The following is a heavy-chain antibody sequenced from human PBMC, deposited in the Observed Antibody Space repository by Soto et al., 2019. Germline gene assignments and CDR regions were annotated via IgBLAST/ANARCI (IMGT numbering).Heavy chain of an antibody. V-gene: IGHV3-21*02. CDR2: ISSSSTYT. J-gene: IGHJ4*02. CDR1: GFTFSTST. D-gene: IGHD2-15*01. CDR3: ARVGSPGYCSGGYCPHPDY. Sequence: EVQLVESGGGLVKPGGSLRLSCAASGFTFSTSTMNWVRQAPGQGLEWVSSISSSSTYTYYAASVKGRFTISRDNAKNSLYLQMNSLRAEDTAVYYCARVGSPGYCSGGYCPHPDYWGQGTLVTVSS.